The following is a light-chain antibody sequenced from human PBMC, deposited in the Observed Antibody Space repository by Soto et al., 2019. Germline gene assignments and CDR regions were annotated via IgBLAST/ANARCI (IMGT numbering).Light chain of an antibody. CDR1: SSDVGGYNY. J-gene: IGLJ3*02. CDR2: EVS. Sequence: QSALTQPPSASGSPGQSVTISCTGTSSDVGGYNYVSWYQQPPGKAPKLMIYEVSKRPSGVPDRFSGSKSGNTASLTVSGLQAEDEADYYGSSYAGSNNWVFGGGTKLTVL. V-gene: IGLV2-8*01. CDR3: SSYAGSNNWV.